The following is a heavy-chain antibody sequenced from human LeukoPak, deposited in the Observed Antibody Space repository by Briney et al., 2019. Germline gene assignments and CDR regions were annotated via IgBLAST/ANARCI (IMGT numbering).Heavy chain of an antibody. D-gene: IGHD5-12*01. CDR2: INNSGGRT. CDR1: GFTFSTYG. J-gene: IGHJ4*02. V-gene: IGHV3-23*01. Sequence: TGGSLRLSCAASGFTFSTYGMSWVRQAPGTGLEWVSAINNSGGRTYYADSVKGRFTISRDNSKNTLYLQMNSLRAEDTAVYYCAKDPGGIGYSGYEYYWGQGTLVTVSS. CDR3: AKDPGGIGYSGYEYY.